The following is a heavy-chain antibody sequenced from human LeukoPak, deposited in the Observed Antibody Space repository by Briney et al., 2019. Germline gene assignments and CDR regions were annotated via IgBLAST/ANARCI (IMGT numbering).Heavy chain of an antibody. J-gene: IGHJ4*02. CDR2: IIPIFGTA. Sequence: SVNVSCKASGGTFSSYAISWVRQAPGQGLEWMGGIIPIFGTANYAQKFQGRVTITADESTSTAYMELSSLRSEDTAVYYCASPGAGPYDFWSGYQFDYWGQGTLVTVSS. CDR1: GGTFSSYA. D-gene: IGHD3-3*01. V-gene: IGHV1-69*13. CDR3: ASPGAGPYDFWSGYQFDY.